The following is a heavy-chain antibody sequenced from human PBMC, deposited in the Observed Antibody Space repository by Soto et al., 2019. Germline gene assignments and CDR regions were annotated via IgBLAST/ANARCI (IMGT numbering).Heavy chain of an antibody. Sequence: GGSLRLSCAASGFTFSSYWMSWVRQAPGKGLEWVANIKQDGSEKYYVDSVKGRFTISRDNAKNSLYLQMNSLRAEDTAVYYCARDSLIQLWLRTYWYFDLWGRGTLVTVSS. CDR1: GFTFSSYW. CDR2: IKQDGSEK. CDR3: ARDSLIQLWLRTYWYFDL. D-gene: IGHD5-18*01. J-gene: IGHJ2*01. V-gene: IGHV3-7*05.